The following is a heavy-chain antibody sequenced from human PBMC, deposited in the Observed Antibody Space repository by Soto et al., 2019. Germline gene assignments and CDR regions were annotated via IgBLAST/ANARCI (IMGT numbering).Heavy chain of an antibody. CDR3: ARDREYSSSYYFDY. V-gene: IGHV1-18*01. D-gene: IGHD6-6*01. CDR1: GYTFTSYG. CDR2: ISAYNGNT. Sequence: ASVKVSCKASGYTFTSYGISWVRQAPGQGLEWMGWISAYNGNTNYAQKLQGRVTMTTDTSTSTAYMELRSLRSDDTAVYYCARDREYSSSYYFDYWGQGTLVTVSS. J-gene: IGHJ4*02.